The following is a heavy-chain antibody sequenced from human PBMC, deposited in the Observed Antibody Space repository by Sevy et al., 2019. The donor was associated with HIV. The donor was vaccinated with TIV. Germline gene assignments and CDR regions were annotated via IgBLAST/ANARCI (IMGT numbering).Heavy chain of an antibody. V-gene: IGHV4-39*01. CDR3: ARRLRFTWYFDL. Sequence: SETLSLTCTVSGGSISSSSYYWGWIRQPPGKGLEWIGSIYYSGRTYYNPSLKSRVTISVDTSKNQFSLKLSSVTAADTAVYYCARRLRFTWYFDLWGRGTLVTVSS. J-gene: IGHJ2*01. CDR1: GGSISSSSYY. D-gene: IGHD3-3*01. CDR2: IYYSGRT.